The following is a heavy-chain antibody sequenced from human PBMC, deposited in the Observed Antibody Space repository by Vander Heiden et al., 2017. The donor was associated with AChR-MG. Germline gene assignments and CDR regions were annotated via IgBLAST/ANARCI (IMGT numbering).Heavy chain of an antibody. CDR2: ISYDGSNK. V-gene: IGHV3-30*18. CDR3: AKGTLYDNPNYYFDY. CDR1: GFTFSSYG. D-gene: IGHD3-22*01. Sequence: QVQLVESGGGVVQPGRSRRLSCAASGFTFSSYGMHWVRQAPGKGLEGVAVISYDGSNKYYADSVKGRFTISRDNSKNTLYLQMNSLRAEDTAVYYCAKGTLYDNPNYYFDYWGQGTLVTVSS. J-gene: IGHJ4*02.